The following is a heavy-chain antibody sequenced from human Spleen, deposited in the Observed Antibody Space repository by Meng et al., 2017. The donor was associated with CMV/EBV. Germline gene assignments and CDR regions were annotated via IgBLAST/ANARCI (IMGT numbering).Heavy chain of an antibody. CDR2: IRQDGSER. Sequence: RLSCAASGFTCSTYWMTWVRQAPGKGLEWVANIRQDGSERYYVDSVKGRFTISRDNAKNSLFLQMNSLRAEDTAVYYCAPGRYYFDSWGQGTLVTVSS. V-gene: IGHV3-7*01. J-gene: IGHJ4*02. CDR1: GFTCSTYW. CDR3: APGRYYFDS. D-gene: IGHD2-8*02.